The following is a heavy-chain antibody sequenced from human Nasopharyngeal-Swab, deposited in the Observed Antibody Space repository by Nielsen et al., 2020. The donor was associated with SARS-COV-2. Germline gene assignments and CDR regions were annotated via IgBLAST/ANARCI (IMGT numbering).Heavy chain of an antibody. CDR1: GGTFSSYA. V-gene: IGHV1-69*13. Sequence: SVKVSCEASGGTFSSYAISWVRQAPGQGLEWMGGIIPIFGTANYAQKFQGRVTITADESTSTAYMELSSLRSEDTAVYYCARYSSSWLYYYGMDVWGQGTTVTVSS. CDR2: IIPIFGTA. J-gene: IGHJ6*02. CDR3: ARYSSSWLYYYGMDV. D-gene: IGHD6-13*01.